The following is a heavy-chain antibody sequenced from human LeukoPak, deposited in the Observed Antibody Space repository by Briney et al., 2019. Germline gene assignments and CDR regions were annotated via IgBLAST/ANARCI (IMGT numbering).Heavy chain of an antibody. V-gene: IGHV3-33*06. CDR1: GFTFSSYG. J-gene: IGHJ3*01. Sequence: GGSLRLSCAASGFTFSSYGMHWVRQAPGKGLEWVAVIWYDGSNKYYADSVKGRFTISRDNSKNTLYLQMYSLRGEDTAVYYCAKDFYDILTGYYTEFAFDVWGQGAMVSASS. CDR2: IWYDGSNK. CDR3: AKDFYDILTGYYTEFAFDV. D-gene: IGHD3-9*01.